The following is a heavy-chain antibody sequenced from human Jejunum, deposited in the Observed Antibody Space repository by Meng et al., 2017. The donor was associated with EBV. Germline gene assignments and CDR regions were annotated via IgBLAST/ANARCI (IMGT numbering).Heavy chain of an antibody. J-gene: IGHJ4*02. CDR3: ARDRGVEDY. CDR1: CGSISTDTS. CDR2: IHHSGST. D-gene: IGHD5-24*01. Sequence: PAACPGSLRPSGTLRLTCPVSCGSISTDTSWSWVRQPPGKGLEYIGEIHHSGSTKYNPSLKSRVTISVDKSNNHFSLKLSSVTAADTAVHYCARDRGVEDYWGQGTLVTVSS. V-gene: IGHV4-4*02.